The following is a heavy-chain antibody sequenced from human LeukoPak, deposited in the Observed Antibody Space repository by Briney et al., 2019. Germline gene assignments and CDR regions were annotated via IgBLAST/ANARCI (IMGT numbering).Heavy chain of an antibody. V-gene: IGHV4-34*01. CDR3: ARDPDYGDHSLDY. J-gene: IGHJ4*02. Sequence: SETPSLTCAVYGGSFSGYYWSWIRQPPGKGLEWIGEINHSGSTNYNPSLKSRVTVSVDTSKNQFSLRLSSVTAADTAVYYCARDPDYGDHSLDYWGQGTLVTVSS. CDR1: GGSFSGYY. CDR2: INHSGST. D-gene: IGHD4-17*01.